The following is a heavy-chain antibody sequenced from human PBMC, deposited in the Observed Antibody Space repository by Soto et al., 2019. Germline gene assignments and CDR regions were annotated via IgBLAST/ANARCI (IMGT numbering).Heavy chain of an antibody. J-gene: IGHJ6*02. D-gene: IGHD1-26*01. CDR3: ARRGEVGASYYYDYYGMDV. CDR1: GGTFSSYA. V-gene: IGHV1-69*01. CDR2: IIPIFGTA. Sequence: QVQLVQSGAEVKKPGSSVKVSCKASGGTFSSYAISWVRQAPGQGLEWMGGIIPIFGTANYAQKFQGRVTITADESTSTAYMELSSLRSEDTAVYYCARRGEVGASYYYDYYGMDVWGQGTTVTVSS.